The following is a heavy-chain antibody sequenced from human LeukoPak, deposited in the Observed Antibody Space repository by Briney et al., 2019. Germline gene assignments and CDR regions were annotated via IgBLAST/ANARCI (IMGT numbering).Heavy chain of an antibody. CDR1: GFTFSSYS. CDR2: ISSSSSYI. CDR3: ARDDGSGSYVYFDY. Sequence: GGSLRLSCAASGFTFSSYSMNWVRQAPGKGLEWVSSISSSSSYIYYADSVKGRFTSSRDNAKNSLYLQMNSLRAEDTAVYYCARDDGSGSYVYFDYWGQGTLVTVSS. V-gene: IGHV3-21*01. D-gene: IGHD3-10*01. J-gene: IGHJ4*02.